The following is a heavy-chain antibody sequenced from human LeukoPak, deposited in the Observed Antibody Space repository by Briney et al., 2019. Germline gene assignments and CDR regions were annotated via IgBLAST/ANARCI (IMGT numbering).Heavy chain of an antibody. V-gene: IGHV4-31*03. J-gene: IGHJ4*02. CDR1: GGSISSGGYS. CDR3: ARDGTTSFDY. Sequence: SETLSLTCTVSGGSISSGGYSWSWIRQHPGKGLEWIGYIYYSGSTYYNPSLKSRVTISVDTSKNQFSLKLSSVTAADTAVYYCARDGTTSFDYWGQGTLVTVSS. D-gene: IGHD1-7*01. CDR2: IYYSGST.